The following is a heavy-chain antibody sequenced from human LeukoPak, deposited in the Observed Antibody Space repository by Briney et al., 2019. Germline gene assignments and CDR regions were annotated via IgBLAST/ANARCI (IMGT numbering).Heavy chain of an antibody. J-gene: IGHJ5*02. D-gene: IGHD3-3*01. Sequence: PSETLSLTCTVSGGSISSSSYYWGWIRQPPGKGLEWIGSIYYSGSTYYNPSLKSRVTISVDTSKNQFSLKLSSVTAADTAVYYCARGLPLYDFWSGPQITNRHFDPWGQGTLVTVSS. CDR2: IYYSGST. CDR1: GGSISSSSYY. CDR3: ARGLPLYDFWSGPQITNRHFDP. V-gene: IGHV4-39*01.